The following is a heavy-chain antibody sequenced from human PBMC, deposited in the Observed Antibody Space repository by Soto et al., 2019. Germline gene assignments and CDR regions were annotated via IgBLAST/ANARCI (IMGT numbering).Heavy chain of an antibody. CDR3: ARVVGALGHWFDP. V-gene: IGHV1-3*01. J-gene: IGHJ5*02. Sequence: ASVKVSCKASGYTFTGYAMHWVRQAPGQRLEWMGWINAGNGNTKYSQKFQGRVTITRDTSTSTAYMELRSLRSDDTAVYYCARVVGALGHWFDPWGQGTLVTVSS. CDR1: GYTFTGYA. CDR2: INAGNGNT. D-gene: IGHD1-26*01.